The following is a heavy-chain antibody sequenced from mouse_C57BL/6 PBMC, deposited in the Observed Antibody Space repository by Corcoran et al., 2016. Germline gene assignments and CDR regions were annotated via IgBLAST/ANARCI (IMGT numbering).Heavy chain of an antibody. CDR2: INPNNGGT. Sequence: EVQLQQSGPELVKPGASVKISCKASGYTFTDYYMNWVKQSHGKSLEWIGDINPNNGGTSYNQKFKGKATLTVDKSSSTAYMQLSSLTTEDSAIYYCAREGTGYFDYWGQGTTLTVSS. V-gene: IGHV1-26*01. J-gene: IGHJ2*01. CDR3: AREGTGYFDY. D-gene: IGHD4-1*01. CDR1: GYTFTDYY.